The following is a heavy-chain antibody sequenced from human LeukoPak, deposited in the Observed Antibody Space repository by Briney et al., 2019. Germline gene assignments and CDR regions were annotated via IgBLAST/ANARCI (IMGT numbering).Heavy chain of an antibody. CDR1: GFTFTNAW. J-gene: IGHJ4*02. CDR3: ARGGYGSGSSGY. CDR2: INWNGGST. Sequence: GGSLRLSCAASGFTFTNAWMSWVRQAPGKGLEWVSGINWNGGSTGYADSVKGRFTISRDNAKDSLYLQMNSLRAEDTALYYCARGGYGSGSSGYWGQGTLVTVSS. D-gene: IGHD3-10*01. V-gene: IGHV3-20*04.